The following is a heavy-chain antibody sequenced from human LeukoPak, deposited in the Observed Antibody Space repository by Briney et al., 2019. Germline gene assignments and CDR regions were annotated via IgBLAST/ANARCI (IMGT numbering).Heavy chain of an antibody. CDR2: INPSDGST. D-gene: IGHD5-12*01. CDR1: GYTFTTYY. CDR3: ARAKKWPYYMDV. J-gene: IGHJ6*03. Sequence: ASVKVSCKASGYTFTTYYIHWVRQAPRQGLEWMGIINPSDGSTSYARNFQGRIIMTRGTSTSTVYMELSSLRSEDTAVYYCARAKKWPYYMDVWGKGTTVTVSS. V-gene: IGHV1-46*01.